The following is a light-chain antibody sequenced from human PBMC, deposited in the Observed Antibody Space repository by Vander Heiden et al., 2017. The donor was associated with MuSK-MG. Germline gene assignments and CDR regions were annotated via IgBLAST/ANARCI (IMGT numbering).Light chain of an antibody. CDR1: SSYVGGYNY. V-gene: IGLV2-14*01. Sequence: QSALTQPAPVSGSPGQSITTSCTGTSSYVGGYNYVSWYQQHPGQSPKLMIYDVSNRPSGVSNRFSGSKSGNTASLTISGLQAEDEADYYCSSYTSSSTLVVFGGGTKLTVL. CDR2: DVS. CDR3: SSYTSSSTLVV. J-gene: IGLJ2*01.